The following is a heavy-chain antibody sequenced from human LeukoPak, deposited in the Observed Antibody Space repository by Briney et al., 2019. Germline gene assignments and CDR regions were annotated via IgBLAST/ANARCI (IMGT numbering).Heavy chain of an antibody. CDR1: GGSISSYY. J-gene: IGHJ4*02. CDR2: IYYSGST. CDR3: ARDHNDYGDSYFDY. D-gene: IGHD4-17*01. Sequence: SETLSLTCTVSGGSISSYYWSWIRQPPGKGLEWIGYIYYSGSTNYNPSLKSRVTISVDTSKNQFSLKLSSVTAADTAVYYCARDHNDYGDSYFDYWGQGTLATVSS. V-gene: IGHV4-59*01.